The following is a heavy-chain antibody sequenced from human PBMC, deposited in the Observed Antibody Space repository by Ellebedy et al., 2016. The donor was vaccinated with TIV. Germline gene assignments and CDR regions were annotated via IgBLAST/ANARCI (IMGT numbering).Heavy chain of an antibody. CDR1: GFTLSNYG. CDR3: GKDGFGRSYLDS. D-gene: IGHD2-15*01. V-gene: IGHV3-30*18. Sequence: GESLKISXEASGFTLSNYGMHWVRQAPGKGLEWLAVISYDASKQYYSDSVKGRFTISRDNAKNVSYLQMHTLRVEDTAVYYCGKDGFGRSYLDSWGQGTLVTVSS. CDR2: ISYDASKQ. J-gene: IGHJ4*03.